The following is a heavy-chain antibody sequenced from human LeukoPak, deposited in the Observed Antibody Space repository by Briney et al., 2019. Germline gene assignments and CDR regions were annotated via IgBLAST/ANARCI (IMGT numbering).Heavy chain of an antibody. J-gene: IGHJ5*02. V-gene: IGHV3-21*01. CDR1: GFTFSSYS. D-gene: IGHD3-10*01. CDR3: ARSSVSGDAWFDP. Sequence: GGSLRLSCAASGFTFSSYSMNWVRQAPGKGLEWVSSISSSSSYIYYADSVKGRFTISRDNAKNSLYLQMNSLRAEDTAVYYCARSSVSGDAWFDPWGQGTLVTVSS. CDR2: ISSSSSYI.